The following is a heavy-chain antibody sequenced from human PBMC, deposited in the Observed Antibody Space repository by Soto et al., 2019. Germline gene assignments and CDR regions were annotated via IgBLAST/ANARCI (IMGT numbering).Heavy chain of an antibody. CDR3: ARVPDLNYCTKASCLYYFDY. Sequence: GGSLRLSCAASGFTFSNYAMTWVRQAPGKGLEWVSVITGSGGGTYFVDSVKGRFTISRDNSKNSLYLQMNSLRAEDTAVYYCARVPDLNYCTKASCLYYFDYWGQGALVTVSS. V-gene: IGHV3-23*01. CDR1: GFTFSNYA. J-gene: IGHJ4*02. CDR2: ITGSGGGT. D-gene: IGHD2-8*01.